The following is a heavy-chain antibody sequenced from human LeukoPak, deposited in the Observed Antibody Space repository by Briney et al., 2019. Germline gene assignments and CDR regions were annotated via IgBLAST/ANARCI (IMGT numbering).Heavy chain of an antibody. CDR1: GFTFSNAW. CDR3: TTYRLDDAFEI. V-gene: IGHV3-15*05. J-gene: IGHJ3*02. CDR2: VKSKLDGGTV. Sequence: GGSLILSCAASGFTFSNAWMSWVRQAPGKGLEWVGRVKSKLDGGTVDYAAPVKGRFTISRDDSKNTLHLRMYSLTTEDTAVYYCTTYRLDDAFEIWGQGTMVTVSS.